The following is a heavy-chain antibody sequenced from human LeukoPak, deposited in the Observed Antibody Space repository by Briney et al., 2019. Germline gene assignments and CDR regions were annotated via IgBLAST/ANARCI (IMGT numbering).Heavy chain of an antibody. CDR3: AKRFSYSWYVDY. Sequence: QPGRSLRLSCAASRFTFSYFAMHWVRQAPGKGLEWVAVLSDDGSNKFYADSVKGRFTISRDNSKNTLYLQMNSLKAEDTAVYYCAKRFSYSWYVDYWGQGTLVTVSS. J-gene: IGHJ4*02. V-gene: IGHV3-30*18. CDR1: RFTFSYFA. CDR2: LSDDGSNK. D-gene: IGHD6-13*01.